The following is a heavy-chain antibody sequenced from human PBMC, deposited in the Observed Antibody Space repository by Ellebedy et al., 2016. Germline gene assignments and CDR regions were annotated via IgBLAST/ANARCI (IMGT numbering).Heavy chain of an antibody. CDR1: GYSFTSYW. CDR3: ARTPDLQQLPFD. CDR2: IDPSDSYT. Sequence: GESLKISCKGSGYSFTSYWISWVRQMPGKGLEWMGRIDPSDSYTNYSPSFQGHVTISADKSISTAYLQWSSLKASDTAMYYCARTPDLQQLPFDWGQGTLVTVSS. J-gene: IGHJ4*02. D-gene: IGHD1-1*01. V-gene: IGHV5-10-1*01.